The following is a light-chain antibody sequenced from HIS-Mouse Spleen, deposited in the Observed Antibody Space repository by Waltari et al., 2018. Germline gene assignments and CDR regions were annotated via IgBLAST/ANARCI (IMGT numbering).Light chain of an antibody. V-gene: IGKV3-15*01. CDR1: QSVSSN. CDR3: QQYNNWPLMYT. Sequence: EIVMTQSPATLSVSPGARATLSCRASQSVSSNLAWYQQKPGQAPRLLIYGASTRATGIPARFSGSGSGTEFTLTISSMQSEDFAVYYCQQYNNWPLMYTFGQGTKLEIK. J-gene: IGKJ2*01. CDR2: GAS.